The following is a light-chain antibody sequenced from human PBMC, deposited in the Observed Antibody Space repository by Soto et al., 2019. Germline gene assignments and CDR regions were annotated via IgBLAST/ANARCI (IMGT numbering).Light chain of an antibody. V-gene: IGLV2-11*01. CDR1: SSDVGGYNY. CDR3: CSYAGSYTSDNDV. CDR2: DVS. J-gene: IGLJ1*01. Sequence: QSALTQPRSVSGSPGQSVTISCTGTSSDVGGYNYVSWYQQHPGKAPKLMIYDVSKRPSGVPDRFSGSKSGNTASLTISGLQAEDEADYYCCSYAGSYTSDNDVFGTGTKLTVL.